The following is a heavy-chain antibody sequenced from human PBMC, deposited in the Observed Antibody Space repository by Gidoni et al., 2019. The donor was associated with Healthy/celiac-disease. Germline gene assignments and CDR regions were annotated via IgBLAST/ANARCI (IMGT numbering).Heavy chain of an antibody. CDR1: GFTFSSYS. CDR2: ISSSSSYI. Sequence: EVQLVESGGGLVKPGGSLRLSCAASGFTFSSYSMNWVRQAPGKGLEWVSSISSSSSYIYYADSVKGRFTISRDNAKNSLYLQMNSLRAEDTAVYYCARSEAVAGYYDSSGSQMGFDDYWGQGTLVTVSS. J-gene: IGHJ4*02. CDR3: ARSEAVAGYYDSSGSQMGFDDY. D-gene: IGHD3-22*01. V-gene: IGHV3-21*01.